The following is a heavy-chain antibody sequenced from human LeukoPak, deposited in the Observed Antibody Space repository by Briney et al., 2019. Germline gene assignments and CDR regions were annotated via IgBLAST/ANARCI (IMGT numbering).Heavy chain of an antibody. CDR1: GLTFSSAW. V-gene: IGHV3-15*01. CDR2: IRGKADGGTP. D-gene: IGHD5-24*01. CDR3: TTARRASSSLDY. Sequence: GGSLRLSCTASGLTFSSAWMSWVRQAPGKGLGWIGHIRGKADGGTPDYAAPVKGKFTISRDDSKSTLFLQMDSLQIEDTAVYYCTTARRASSSLDYWGQGTLATVSS. J-gene: IGHJ4*02.